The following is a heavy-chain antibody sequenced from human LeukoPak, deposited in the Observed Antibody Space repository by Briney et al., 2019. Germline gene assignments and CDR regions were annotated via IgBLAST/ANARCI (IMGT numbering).Heavy chain of an antibody. J-gene: IGHJ6*02. CDR3: AKGSGYSYGYYYYGMDV. Sequence: GGSLRLSCAASGFTFSSYAMSWVRQAPGKGLEWVSAISGSGGSTYYADSVRGRFTISRDNSKNTLYLQMNSLRAEDTAVYYCAKGSGYSYGYYYYGMDVWGQGTTVTVSS. CDR2: ISGSGGST. V-gene: IGHV3-23*01. D-gene: IGHD5-18*01. CDR1: GFTFSSYA.